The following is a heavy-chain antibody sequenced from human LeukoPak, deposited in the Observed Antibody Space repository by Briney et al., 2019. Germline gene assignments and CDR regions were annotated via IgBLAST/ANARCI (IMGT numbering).Heavy chain of an antibody. J-gene: IGHJ4*02. Sequence: ASVKVSCKASGYTFTGYHMHWVRQAPGQGLEWMGRINPNSGDTNYAQKFQGRVTMTRDTSISTAYMELSRLRSDDTAVYYCARDYCSSTGCLFDYWGQGTLVTVSS. D-gene: IGHD2-2*01. V-gene: IGHV1-2*06. CDR1: GYTFTGYH. CDR2: INPNSGDT. CDR3: ARDYCSSTGCLFDY.